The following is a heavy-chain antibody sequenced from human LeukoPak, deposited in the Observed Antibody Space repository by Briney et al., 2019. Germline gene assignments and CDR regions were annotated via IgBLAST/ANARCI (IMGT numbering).Heavy chain of an antibody. CDR2: IYYSGST. CDR1: GGSISSYY. J-gene: IGHJ6*02. Sequence: SETLSLTCTVSGGSISSYYWSWIRQPPGKGLEWIGYIYYSGSTNYNPSLKSRVTISVDTSKNQFSLKLSSVTAAGTAVYYCARSPPTYCSGGSCYYYGMDVWGQGTTVTVSS. D-gene: IGHD2-15*01. CDR3: ARSPPTYCSGGSCYYYGMDV. V-gene: IGHV4-59*08.